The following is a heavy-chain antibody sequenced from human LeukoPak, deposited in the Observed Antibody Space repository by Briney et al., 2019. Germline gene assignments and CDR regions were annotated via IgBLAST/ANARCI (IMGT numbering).Heavy chain of an antibody. CDR1: GYTFTSYY. V-gene: IGHV1-46*01. CDR2: INPSGGST. J-gene: IGHJ3*02. Sequence: ASVKVSCKASGYTFTSYYMHWVRQAPGQGLEWMGIINPSGGSTSYAQKFQGRVTMSRDTSTSTVYMELSSLRSEDTAVYYCASIDDGDAFDIWGQGTMVTVSS. CDR3: ASIDDGDAFDI.